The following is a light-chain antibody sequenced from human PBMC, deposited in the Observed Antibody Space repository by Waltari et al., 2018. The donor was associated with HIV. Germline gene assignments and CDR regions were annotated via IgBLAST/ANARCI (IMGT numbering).Light chain of an antibody. J-gene: IGLJ1*01. CDR1: SSDLGAYNY. V-gene: IGLV2-8*01. CDR3: SSYAGSNNPYV. CDR2: DVS. Sequence: QSALTQPPSASGSPGQSVTISCTGTSSDLGAYNYVSWYQQHPDKAPKLMIYDVSKRPAVLPDLFSGSKSGNTASLTVSGLQTEDEADYYCSSYAGSNNPYVFGTGTKVTVL.